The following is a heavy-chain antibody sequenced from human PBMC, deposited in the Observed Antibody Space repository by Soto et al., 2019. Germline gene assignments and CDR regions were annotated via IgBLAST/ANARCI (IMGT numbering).Heavy chain of an antibody. D-gene: IGHD6-19*01. CDR3: AKAISWVAGTHYYGMDV. V-gene: IGHV3-30*18. CDR1: GFTFSSYG. J-gene: IGHJ6*02. CDR2: ISYDGSNK. Sequence: QVQLVESGGGVVQPGRSLRLSCAASGFTFSSYGMHWVRQAPGKGLEWVAFISYDGSNKYYADSVKGRFTISRDNSKNTLYLQMNSLGAEDTAVYYCAKAISWVAGTHYYGMDVWGQGTTVTVSS.